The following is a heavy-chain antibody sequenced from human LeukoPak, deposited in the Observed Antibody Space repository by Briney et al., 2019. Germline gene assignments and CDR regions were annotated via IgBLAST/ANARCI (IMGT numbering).Heavy chain of an antibody. V-gene: IGHV1-46*01. D-gene: IGHD3-22*01. CDR1: GYTFTSYY. CDR3: ARTTYYYDSSGSKPGAFDI. Sequence: GASVKVSCEASGYTFTSYYMHWVRQAPGQGLEWMGIINPSGGSTSYAQKFQGRVTMTRDMSTSTVYVELSSLRSEDTAVYYCARTTYYYDSSGSKPGAFDIWGQGTMVTVSS. CDR2: INPSGGST. J-gene: IGHJ3*02.